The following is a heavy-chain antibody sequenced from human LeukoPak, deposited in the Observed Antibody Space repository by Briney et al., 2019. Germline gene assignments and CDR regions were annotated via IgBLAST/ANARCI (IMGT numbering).Heavy chain of an antibody. CDR1: GYSISSGYY. CDR2: IYHSGST. Sequence: SETLSLTCTVSGYSISSGYYWGWIRQPPGKGLEWIGSIYHSGSTYYNPSLKSRVTISVDTSKNQFSLKLSSVTAADTAVYYCAREGWQDSSGLVYFDYWGQGTLVTVSS. V-gene: IGHV4-38-2*02. CDR3: AREGWQDSSGLVYFDY. D-gene: IGHD3-22*01. J-gene: IGHJ4*02.